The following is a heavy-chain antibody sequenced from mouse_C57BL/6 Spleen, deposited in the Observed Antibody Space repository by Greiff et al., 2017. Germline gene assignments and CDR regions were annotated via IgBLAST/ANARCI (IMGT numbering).Heavy chain of an antibody. V-gene: IGHV5-6*01. Sequence: EVQLVESGGDLVKPGGSLKLSCAASGFTFSSYGMSWVRQTPDKRLEWVATISSGGSYTYYPDSVKGRYTISRDNAKNTLYLQMSSLKSEDTAMYYGARGGAGSSYPEYYFDYWGQGTTLTVSS. CDR1: GFTFSSYG. CDR2: ISSGGSYT. D-gene: IGHD1-1*01. CDR3: ARGGAGSSYPEYYFDY. J-gene: IGHJ2*01.